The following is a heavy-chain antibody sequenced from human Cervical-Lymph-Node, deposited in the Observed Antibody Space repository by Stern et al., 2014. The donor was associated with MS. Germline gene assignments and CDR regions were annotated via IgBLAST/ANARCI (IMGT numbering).Heavy chain of an antibody. CDR2: IHPGDSDT. CDR1: GYSFATYW. D-gene: IGHD5-18*01. V-gene: IGHV5-51*03. CDR3: ARPGDDTAKYGLDV. J-gene: IGHJ6*02. Sequence: EMQLVESGAEVKKPGESLKISCKGSGYSFATYWIGWVRQMPGKGLEWMGIIHPGDSDTRYSPSFQGHVTIPHAKSISTAYLHWSSLKASDTAMYYCARPGDDTAKYGLDVWGQGTTVTVSS.